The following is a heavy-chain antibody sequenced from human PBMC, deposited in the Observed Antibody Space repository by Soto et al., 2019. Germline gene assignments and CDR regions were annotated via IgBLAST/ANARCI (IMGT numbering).Heavy chain of an antibody. Sequence: GGSLRLSCAASGFTFSDYWMHWVRQAPGKGLVWVSQIKGDGSNIKYADSVKGRFTISRDNAKNMVYVQMNSLRAEDTAVYYCASGSIDYSSSWYDYWGQGTLVTVSS. CDR3: ASGSIDYSSSWYDY. V-gene: IGHV3-74*03. J-gene: IGHJ4*02. D-gene: IGHD6-13*01. CDR2: IKGDGSNI. CDR1: GFTFSDYW.